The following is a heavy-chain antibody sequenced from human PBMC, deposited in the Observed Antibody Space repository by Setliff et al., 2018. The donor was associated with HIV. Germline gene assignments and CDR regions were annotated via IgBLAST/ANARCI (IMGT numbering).Heavy chain of an antibody. J-gene: IGHJ4*02. D-gene: IGHD3-22*01. CDR3: ARDGGGGWKGAITMIAHRVSCPKY. Sequence: ASVKVSCKASGYTFTRNQIHWVRQAPGQGLEWMGIINPSGGSAAYAEKFRGRVTMTSDTSTNTVYMELRDLRSDDSAVYYCARDGGGGWKGAITMIAHRVSCPKYWGQGTLVTVSS. CDR2: INPSGGSA. CDR1: GYTFTRNQ. V-gene: IGHV1-46*01.